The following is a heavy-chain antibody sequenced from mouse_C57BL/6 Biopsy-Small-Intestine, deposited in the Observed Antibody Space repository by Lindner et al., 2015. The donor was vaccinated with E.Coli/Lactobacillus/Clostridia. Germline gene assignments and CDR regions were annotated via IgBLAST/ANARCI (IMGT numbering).Heavy chain of an antibody. CDR1: GYAFSSSW. V-gene: IGHV1-82*01. CDR3: ARSGNYYGTSRDYFDV. D-gene: IGHD1-1*01. J-gene: IGHJ1*03. Sequence: VQLQESGPELVKPGASVKISCKASGYAFSSSWMNWVKQRPGKGLEWIGRIYPGDGDTDYNGKFKGKATLTADKSSSTAYMQLSSLTSEDSAVYFCARSGNYYGTSRDYFDVWGTGTTVTDSS. CDR2: IYPGDGDT.